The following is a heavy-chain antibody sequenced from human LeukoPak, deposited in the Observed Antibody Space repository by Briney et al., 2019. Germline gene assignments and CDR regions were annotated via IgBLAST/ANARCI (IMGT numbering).Heavy chain of an antibody. CDR2: INHSGST. CDR3: ARGAYSSSWYRYNWFDP. D-gene: IGHD6-13*01. Sequence: GSLRLSCEASGFTFRNYAMTWIRQPPGKGLEWIGEINHSGSTNYNPSLKSRVTISVDTSKNQFSLKLSSVTAADTAVYYCARGAYSSSWYRYNWFDPWGQGTLVTVSS. CDR1: GFTFRNYA. J-gene: IGHJ5*02. V-gene: IGHV4-34*01.